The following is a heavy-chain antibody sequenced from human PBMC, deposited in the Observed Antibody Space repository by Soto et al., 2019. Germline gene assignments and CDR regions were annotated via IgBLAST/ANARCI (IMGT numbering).Heavy chain of an antibody. CDR1: GGTFSSYT. J-gene: IGHJ6*02. D-gene: IGHD3-10*01. CDR2: IIPILGIA. CDR3: ARDRYYYGSGSSVQDYYGMDV. Sequence: VQLVQSGAEVKKPGSSVKVSCKASGGTFSSYTISWVRQAPGQGLEWMGRIIPILGIANYAQKFQGRVTITADKSTSTAYMELSSLRSEDTAVYYCARDRYYYGSGSSVQDYYGMDVWGQGTTVTVSS. V-gene: IGHV1-69*08.